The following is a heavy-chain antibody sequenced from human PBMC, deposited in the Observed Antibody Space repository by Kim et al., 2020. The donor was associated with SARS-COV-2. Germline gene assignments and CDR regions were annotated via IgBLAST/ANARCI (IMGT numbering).Heavy chain of an antibody. J-gene: IGHJ6*01. Sequence: SQTLSLTCTVSGGSLSSSSYYWGWIRQPPGKGLEWIGTAYYIGNTYYNPSLKSRVTISVDTSKNQFFLKLGSVTAADPAVYYCARHQRYSSGWYAAFYYY. CDR2: AYYIGNT. CDR3: ARHQRYSSGWYAAFYYY. V-gene: IGHV4-39*01. D-gene: IGHD6-19*01. CDR1: GGSLSSSSYY.